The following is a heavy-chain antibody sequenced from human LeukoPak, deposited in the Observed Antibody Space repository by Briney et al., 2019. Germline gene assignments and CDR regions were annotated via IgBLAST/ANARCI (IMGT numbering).Heavy chain of an antibody. CDR2: ISSSSSYI. J-gene: IGHJ5*02. V-gene: IGHV3-21*01. Sequence: GGSLRLSCAASGFTLSSYSMNWVRQAPGKGLEWVSYISSSSSYIYYADSVKGRFTISRDNAKNSLYLQMNSLRAEDTAVYYCARVDFFSAAGFPWGQGTLVTVSS. CDR3: ARVDFFSAAGFP. D-gene: IGHD6-13*01. CDR1: GFTLSSYS.